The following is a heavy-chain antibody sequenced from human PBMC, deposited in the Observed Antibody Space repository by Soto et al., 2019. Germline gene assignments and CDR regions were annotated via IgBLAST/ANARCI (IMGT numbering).Heavy chain of an antibody. CDR3: ARARGYSGYEDYYGMDV. V-gene: IGHV4-39*01. CDR1: GGSISSSSYY. CDR2: IYYSGST. D-gene: IGHD5-12*01. J-gene: IGHJ6*02. Sequence: PSETLSLTCTVSGGSISSSSYYWGWIRQPPGKGLEWIGSIYYSGSTYYNPSLKSRVTISVDTSKNQFSLKLSSVTAADTAVYYCARARGYSGYEDYYGMDVWGQGTTVTV.